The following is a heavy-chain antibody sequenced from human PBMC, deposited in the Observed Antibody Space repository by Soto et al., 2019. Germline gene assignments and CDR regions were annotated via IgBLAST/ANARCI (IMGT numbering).Heavy chain of an antibody. CDR1: GYTFTSYG. Sequence: GASGKVSCTASGYTFTSYGISWVRQASGQGLEWMGWISAYNGNTNYAQKLQGRVTMTTDTSTSTAYMELRSLRADDTAVYYCWTQLWRCDYWGQQNLVPVSS. D-gene: IGHD5-18*01. CDR3: WTQLWRCDY. J-gene: IGHJ4*02. V-gene: IGHV1-18*01. CDR2: ISAYNGNT.